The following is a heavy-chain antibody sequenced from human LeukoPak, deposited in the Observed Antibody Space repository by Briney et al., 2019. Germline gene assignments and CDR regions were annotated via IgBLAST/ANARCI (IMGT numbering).Heavy chain of an antibody. CDR1: GGSINYYY. Sequence: SETLSLTCTVSGGSINYYYWMWIRQPPGKGLEWIGYIYYSGGTHYNPSLKSRVTMLVDTSKNQFSLKLSSVTAADTAVYYCARGGWVDYWGQGTLVTVSS. CDR2: IYYSGGT. CDR3: ARGGWVDY. D-gene: IGHD3-10*01. V-gene: IGHV4-59*12. J-gene: IGHJ4*02.